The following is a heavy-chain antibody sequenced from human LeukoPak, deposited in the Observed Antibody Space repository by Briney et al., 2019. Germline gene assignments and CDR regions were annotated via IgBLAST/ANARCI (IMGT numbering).Heavy chain of an antibody. J-gene: IGHJ5*02. D-gene: IGHD2-2*01. CDR1: AFSFSDYN. Sequence: GGSLRLSCAASAFSFSDYNMNWVRQAPGKGLEWVSSITNTGSYIYYADSVKGRFTISRDNSKSALYLQMDSLRAEDTAVYYCAKDRHAPGRYCSSTICFPFDPWGQGTLVTVSS. V-gene: IGHV3-21*04. CDR3: AKDRHAPGRYCSSTICFPFDP. CDR2: ITNTGSYI.